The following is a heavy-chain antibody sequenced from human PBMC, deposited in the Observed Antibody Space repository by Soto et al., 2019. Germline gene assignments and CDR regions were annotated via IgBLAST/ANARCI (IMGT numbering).Heavy chain of an antibody. CDR1: GDSVSSNSAA. CDR2: TYYRSKWYN. D-gene: IGHD6-19*01. V-gene: IGHV6-1*01. J-gene: IGHJ6*02. Sequence: SQTLSLTCAISGDSVSSNSAAWNWIRQSPSRGLEWLGRTYYRSKWYNDYAVSVKSRITINPDTSKNQFSLQLNSVTPEGTAVYYCARGAVAGHYYYYGMDVWGQGTTVTVSS. CDR3: ARGAVAGHYYYYGMDV.